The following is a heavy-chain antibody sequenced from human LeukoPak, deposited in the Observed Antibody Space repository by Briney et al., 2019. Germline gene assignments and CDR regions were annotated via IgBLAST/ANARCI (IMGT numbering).Heavy chain of an antibody. CDR1: GGSISSGSYY. J-gene: IGHJ4*02. CDR2: IYTSGST. CDR3: AREVGYCSGGSCYPANYFDY. D-gene: IGHD2-15*01. V-gene: IGHV4-61*02. Sequence: SETLSLTCTVSGGSISSGSYYWSWIRQPAGKGLEWIGRIYTSGSTNYNPSLKSRVTISVDTSKNQFSLKLSSVTAADTAVYYRAREVGYCSGGSCYPANYFDYWGQGTLVTVSS.